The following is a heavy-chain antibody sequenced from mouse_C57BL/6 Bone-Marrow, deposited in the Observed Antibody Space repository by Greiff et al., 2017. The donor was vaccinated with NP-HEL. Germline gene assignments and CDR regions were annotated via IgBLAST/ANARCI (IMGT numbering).Heavy chain of an antibody. J-gene: IGHJ4*01. CDR2: IHPNSGST. CDR1: GYTFTSYW. V-gene: IGHV1-64*01. D-gene: IGHD3-2*02. Sequence: QVQLQQPGAELVKPGASVKLSCKASGYTFTSYWMHWVKQRPGQGLEWIGMIHPNSGSTNYNEKFKSKATLTVDKSSSTAYMQPSSLTSEDSAVYYCARSQLRLQAMDYWGQGTSVTVSS. CDR3: ARSQLRLQAMDY.